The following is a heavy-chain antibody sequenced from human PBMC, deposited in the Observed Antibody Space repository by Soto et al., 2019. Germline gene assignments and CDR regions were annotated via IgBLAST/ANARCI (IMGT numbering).Heavy chain of an antibody. D-gene: IGHD6-13*01. Sequence: QVQLVESGGGVVQPGRSLRLSCDVSGFSLGSYGMHWVRQAPGKGLEWVAVIGFDGKNENYGDAVKGRFTVSRDNYRNILYLQMNSLRVVDTAVYFCSSVIGYSSTWPAYWVQGTLVTVSS. J-gene: IGHJ4*02. CDR3: SSVIGYSSTWPAY. V-gene: IGHV3-33*01. CDR2: IGFDGKNE. CDR1: GFSLGSYG.